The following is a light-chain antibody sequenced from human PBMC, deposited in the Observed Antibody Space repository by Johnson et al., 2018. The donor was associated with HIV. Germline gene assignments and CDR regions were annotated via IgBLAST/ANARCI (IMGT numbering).Light chain of an antibody. J-gene: IGLJ1*01. CDR3: LPGDTGPRTYI. Sequence: QSVLTQPPSVSAAPGQKVTISCSGSSSNIGNNYVSWYQQLPRTAPKLLIYANNKRPSGIPERFSGPQSGSSATLALTAPCPGDEGDYYCLPGDTGPRTYIFGSGTKVTVL. V-gene: IGLV1-41*01. CDR2: ANN. CDR1: SSNIGNNY.